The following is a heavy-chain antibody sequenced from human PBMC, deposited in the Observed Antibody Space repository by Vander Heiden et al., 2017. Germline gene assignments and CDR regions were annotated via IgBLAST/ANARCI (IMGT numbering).Heavy chain of an antibody. Sequence: QAPGEGLEWVSSITHRSSYIYYADSVKGRFTISRDNAKNSLYLQMNSLRDEDTAVYYCATYPWGIQATKYYFDYWGQGTLVTVS. V-gene: IGHV3-21*01. CDR2: ITHRSSYI. D-gene: IGHD2-21*01. CDR3: ATYPWGIQATKYYFDY. J-gene: IGHJ4*02.